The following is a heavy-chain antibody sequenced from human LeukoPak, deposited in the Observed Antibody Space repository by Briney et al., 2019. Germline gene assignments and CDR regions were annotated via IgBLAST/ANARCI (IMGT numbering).Heavy chain of an antibody. D-gene: IGHD1-14*01. V-gene: IGHV4-34*01. J-gene: IGHJ5*02. CDR1: GGSFSDSY. CDR3: ARGDISGTSYTFDP. Sequence: SETLSPTCAVYGGSFSDSYWRWIRQPPGKGLEWIGEINHSGSTNYNPSLKSRVTISLDTSKNQFSLKLSSVTAADTAVYYCARGDISGTSYTFDPWGQGTLVTVSS. CDR2: INHSGST.